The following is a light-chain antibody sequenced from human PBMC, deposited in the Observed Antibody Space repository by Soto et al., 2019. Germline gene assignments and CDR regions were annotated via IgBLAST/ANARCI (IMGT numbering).Light chain of an antibody. CDR1: QNIGNW. J-gene: IGKJ2*01. Sequence: DIQMTQSPSTLSAFVGDRVTFTCRASQNIGNWVAWYQQRPGKAPTLLIYKASTLESGVPSRFSGSGSGTEFTLTISSLQPEDSATYHCQQHNPYPYPFGQGTKLEIK. CDR3: QQHNPYPYP. CDR2: KAS. V-gene: IGKV1-5*03.